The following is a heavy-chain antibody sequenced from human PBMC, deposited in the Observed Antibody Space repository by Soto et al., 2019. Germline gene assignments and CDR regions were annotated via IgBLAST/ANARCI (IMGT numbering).Heavy chain of an antibody. V-gene: IGHV6-1*01. CDR1: GDSVSSNTGV. Sequence: SQTLSLTCAISGDSVSSNTGVSNWIRQSPSRGLEWLGRTYYRSRWYNDYAVSVKSRITVNPDTSKNQFSLHLNSVTPEDTAVYYCAGTISLQWYFMEVLDKGYSVTGTS. J-gene: IGHJ6*03. CDR3: AGTISLQWYFMEV. D-gene: IGHD1-7*01. CDR2: TYYRSRWYN.